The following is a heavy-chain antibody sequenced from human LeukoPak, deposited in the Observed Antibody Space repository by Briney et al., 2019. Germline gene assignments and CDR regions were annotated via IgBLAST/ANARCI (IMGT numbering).Heavy chain of an antibody. D-gene: IGHD3-22*01. CDR2: TRNKANSYTT. V-gene: IGHV3-72*01. Sequence: GSLRLSCAASGFTFSDHYMDWVRQAPGKGLEWVGRTRNKANSYTTEYAASVKGRFTISRDDSKNSLYLQMNSLKTEDTAVYYCAVLYYYDSSGYPLDAFDIWGQGTMVTVSS. CDR3: AVLYYYDSSGYPLDAFDI. CDR1: GFTFSDHY. J-gene: IGHJ3*02.